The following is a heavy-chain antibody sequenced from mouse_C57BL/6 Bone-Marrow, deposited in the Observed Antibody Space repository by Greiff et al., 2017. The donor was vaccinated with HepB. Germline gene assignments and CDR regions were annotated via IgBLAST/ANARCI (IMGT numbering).Heavy chain of an antibody. CDR2: ISYSGST. Sequence: EVHLVESGPGLAKPSQTLSLTCSVTGYSITSDYWNWIRKFPGNKLEYMGYISYSGSTYYNPSLKSRISITRDTSKNQYYLQLNSVTTEDTATYYCARRIYSNYLYFDVWGTGTTVTVSS. V-gene: IGHV3-8*01. CDR1: GYSITSDY. CDR3: ARRIYSNYLYFDV. J-gene: IGHJ1*03. D-gene: IGHD2-5*01.